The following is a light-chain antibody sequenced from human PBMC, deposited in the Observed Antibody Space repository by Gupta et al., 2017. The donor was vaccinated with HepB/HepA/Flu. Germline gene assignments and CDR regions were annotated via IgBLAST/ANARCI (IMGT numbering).Light chain of an antibody. CDR2: GNN. V-gene: IGLV1-40*01. J-gene: IGLJ2*01. CDR3: QSYDSSLRGSV. CDR1: TSNIGAGYH. Sequence: SVLAQPPSVSGAPGHTVSIVCTGSTSNIGAGYHVHWYQQSRGTAPRLLIFGNNNRPSGVPDRFSGTKSGTFASLAITGLQAEDEADYYCQSYDSSLRGSVFGGGTKLSVL.